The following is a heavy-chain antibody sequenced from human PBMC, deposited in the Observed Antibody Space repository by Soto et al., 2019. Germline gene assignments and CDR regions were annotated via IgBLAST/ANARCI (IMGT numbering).Heavy chain of an antibody. Sequence: QTLSLTCAISGDSVSRNSVAWNWVRQSPSRGLEWLGRTFYKFKWENEYAVSVKSRISINADRSQNQFSLQLSSVTPEDTGMYYCTRGAIHYYAMDVWGQGTTVTVS. V-gene: IGHV6-1*01. CDR1: GDSVSRNSVA. J-gene: IGHJ6*02. CDR3: TRGAIHYYAMDV. CDR2: TFYKFKWEN.